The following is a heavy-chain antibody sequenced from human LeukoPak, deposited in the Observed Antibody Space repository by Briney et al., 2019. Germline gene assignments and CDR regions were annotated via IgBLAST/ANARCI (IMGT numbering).Heavy chain of an antibody. J-gene: IGHJ4*02. CDR3: TRVGYIDEGIDY. D-gene: IGHD5-24*01. CDR2: ITSSSGTI. V-gene: IGHV3-48*01. CDR1: GFTFSSYS. Sequence: GSLRLSCAASGFTFSSYSMNWVRQAPGKGLQWVSYITSSSGTIYYADSVKGRFTISRDNAKNSLYLQMNSLRAEDTAIYYCTRVGYIDEGIDYWGQGTLVTVSS.